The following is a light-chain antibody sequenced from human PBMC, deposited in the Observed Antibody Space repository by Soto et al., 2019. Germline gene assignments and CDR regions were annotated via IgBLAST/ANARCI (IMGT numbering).Light chain of an antibody. CDR1: SSDVGGYNF. V-gene: IGLV2-8*01. J-gene: IGLJ2*01. CDR2: EVN. CDR3: SSYAGSNNYVV. Sequence: QSALTQPPSASGSPGQSVTISCTGTSSDVGGYNFVSWYQQHPGQAPKLMIYEVNKRPSGVPDRFSGSKSGNTASLTVSGLQAEDEADYYCSSYAGSNNYVVFGGGTKLTVL.